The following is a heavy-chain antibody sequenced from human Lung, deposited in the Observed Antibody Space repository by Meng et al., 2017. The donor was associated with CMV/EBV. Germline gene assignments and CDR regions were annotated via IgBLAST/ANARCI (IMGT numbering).Heavy chain of an antibody. V-gene: IGHV3-23*01. CDR1: GFTFSSYA. CDR3: AKEAGWGLTRFLEWLSGLDY. Sequence: GGSLRLXXAASGFTFSSYAMSWVRQAPGKGLEWVSAISGSGGSTYYADSVKGRFTISRDNSKNTLYLQMNSLRAEDTAVYYCAKEAGWGLTRFLEWLSGLDYWGQGTLVTVSS. CDR2: ISGSGGST. J-gene: IGHJ4*02. D-gene: IGHD3-3*01.